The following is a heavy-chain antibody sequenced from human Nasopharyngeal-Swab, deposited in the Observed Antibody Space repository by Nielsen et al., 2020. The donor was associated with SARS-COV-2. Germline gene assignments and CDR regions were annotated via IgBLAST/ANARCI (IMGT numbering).Heavy chain of an antibody. CDR2: ISYDGSNK. Sequence: GESLKISCAASGFTFSSYGMHWVRQAPGKGLEWVAVISYDGSNKYYADSVKGRFTISRDNSKNTLYLQMYSLRAEDTAVYYCATGSTTVVTPEYYYYMDVWGKGTTVTVSS. D-gene: IGHD4-23*01. CDR1: GFTFSSYG. CDR3: ATGSTTVVTPEYYYYMDV. J-gene: IGHJ6*03. V-gene: IGHV3-30*03.